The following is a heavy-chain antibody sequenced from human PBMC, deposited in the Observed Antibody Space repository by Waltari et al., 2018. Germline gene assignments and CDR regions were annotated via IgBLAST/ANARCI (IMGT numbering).Heavy chain of an antibody. V-gene: IGHV3-23*01. J-gene: IGHJ4*02. CDR3: AKGHEYSSSSGVDY. CDR2: ISGSGGST. CDR1: GITFSSYA. D-gene: IGHD6-6*01. Sequence: EVQLLESGGGLVQPGGCVRLSCAASGITFSSYAMRWVRQAPGKGLEWVSAISGSGGSTYYADSVKGRFTISRDNSKNTLYLQMNSLRAEDTAVYYCAKGHEYSSSSGVDYWGQGTLVTVSS.